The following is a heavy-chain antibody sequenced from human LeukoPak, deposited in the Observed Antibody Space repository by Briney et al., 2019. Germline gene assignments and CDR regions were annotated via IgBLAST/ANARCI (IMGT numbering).Heavy chain of an antibody. CDR1: GGSFSDYY. J-gene: IGHJ4*02. CDR2: INHSGST. D-gene: IGHD3-10*01. V-gene: IGHV4-34*01. CDR3: AREGPMFDSGTYSKSLGY. Sequence: SETLSLTCAVYGGSFSDYYWSWIRQSPGKGLEWIGEINHSGSTNYNPSLKSRVAILVDTSKNQFSLKLTSVTAADTAVYYCAREGPMFDSGTYSKSLGYWGQGILVTVSS.